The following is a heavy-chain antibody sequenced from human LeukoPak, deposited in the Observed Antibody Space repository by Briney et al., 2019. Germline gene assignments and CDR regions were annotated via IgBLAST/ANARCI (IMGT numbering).Heavy chain of an antibody. Sequence: SGPTLVNPTQTLTLTCTFSGFSLSTSGVGVGWIRQPPGKALEWLALIYWDDDKRYSPSLKSRLTITKDTSKNQVVLTMTNMDPVDTATYYCAHTPRYDILTGLTYYFDYWGQGTLVTVSS. J-gene: IGHJ4*02. V-gene: IGHV2-5*02. D-gene: IGHD3-9*01. CDR3: AHTPRYDILTGLTYYFDY. CDR1: GFSLSTSGVG. CDR2: IYWDDDK.